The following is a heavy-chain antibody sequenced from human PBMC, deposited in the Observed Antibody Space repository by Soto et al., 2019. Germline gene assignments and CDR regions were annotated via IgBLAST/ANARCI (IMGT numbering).Heavy chain of an antibody. D-gene: IGHD3-10*01. CDR1: GFTFSSYW. CDR2: IKQDGSEK. J-gene: IGHJ4*02. V-gene: IGHV3-7*05. Sequence: GGSLRLSCAASGFTFSSYWMSWVRQAPGKGLEWVANIKQDGSEKYYVDSVKGRFTISRDNAKNSLYLQMNSLRAEDTAVYYCARGLVVRGVSFDYWGQGTLVTVSS. CDR3: ARGLVVRGVSFDY.